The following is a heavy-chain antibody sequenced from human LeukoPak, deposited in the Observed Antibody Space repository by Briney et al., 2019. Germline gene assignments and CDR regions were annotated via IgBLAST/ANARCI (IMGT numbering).Heavy chain of an antibody. CDR1: GGPFSGYY. Sequence: PSETLSLTCAVYGGPFSGYYWSWIRQPPGKGLEWIGEINHSGSTYYNPSLKSRVTISVDRSKNQFSLKLSSVTAADTAVYYCARASLRRGYSYGIDYWGQGTLVTVSS. D-gene: IGHD5-18*01. J-gene: IGHJ4*02. CDR2: INHSGST. CDR3: ARASLRRGYSYGIDY. V-gene: IGHV4-34*01.